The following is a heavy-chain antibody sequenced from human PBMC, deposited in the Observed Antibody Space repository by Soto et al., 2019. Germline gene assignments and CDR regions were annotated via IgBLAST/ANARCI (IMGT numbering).Heavy chain of an antibody. D-gene: IGHD4-17*01. J-gene: IGHJ6*02. CDR3: ARDIGNYGVSYGMEV. Sequence: GGSLRLSCAASGFTFSHYSMSWVRQAPGKGLEWVSYISSNSYTKFYADSVKGRFTISRDNAKNSLYLQMNSLRDEDTAVYYCARDIGNYGVSYGMEVWGQGTTVTVSS. V-gene: IGHV3-48*02. CDR2: ISSNSYTK. CDR1: GFTFSHYS.